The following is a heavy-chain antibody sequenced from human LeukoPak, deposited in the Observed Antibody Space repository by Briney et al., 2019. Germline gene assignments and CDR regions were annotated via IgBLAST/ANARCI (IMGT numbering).Heavy chain of an antibody. V-gene: IGHV4-34*01. CDR1: GGSFSGYY. Sequence: SETLSLTCAVYGGSFSGYYWSWIRQPPGKGLEWIGEINHSGSTNYNPSLKSRVTISVDTSKNQFSLKLSSVTAADTAVYYCARGLAGVGLLWSGYYTRPAGNWFDPWGQGTLVTVSS. D-gene: IGHD3-3*01. J-gene: IGHJ5*02. CDR3: ARGLAGVGLLWSGYYTRPAGNWFDP. CDR2: INHSGST.